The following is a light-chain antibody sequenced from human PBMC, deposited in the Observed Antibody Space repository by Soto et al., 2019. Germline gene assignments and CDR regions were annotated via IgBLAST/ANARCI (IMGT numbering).Light chain of an antibody. CDR1: QSVTDNY. J-gene: IGKJ1*01. Sequence: EIVLTPSPATLSLSPGERATLSCRASQSVTDNYLAWYQQKPGQAPRLVISGASSRTSGIPDRFSASGSGTDFTLTISRLEPEDFAVYYCQQYSRAPLTFGQGTKVDIK. CDR3: QQYSRAPLT. CDR2: GAS. V-gene: IGKV3-20*01.